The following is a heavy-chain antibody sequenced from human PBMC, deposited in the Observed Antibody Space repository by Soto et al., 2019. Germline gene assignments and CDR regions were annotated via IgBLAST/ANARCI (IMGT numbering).Heavy chain of an antibody. CDR1: GVYVISGGHY. CDR3: ARDPAATADRHSSDY. D-gene: IGHD5-18*01. V-gene: IGHV4-31*03. CDR2: IYHSGGG. Sequence: PSETLSLTCSVSGVYVISGGHYWNWIRQFPGKGLEWIGYIYHSGGGYYNPSLKSRASMSVDTSKNEFSLRLASVTAADTAVYFCARDPAATADRHSSDYPGPAALVTVS. J-gene: IGHJ4*02.